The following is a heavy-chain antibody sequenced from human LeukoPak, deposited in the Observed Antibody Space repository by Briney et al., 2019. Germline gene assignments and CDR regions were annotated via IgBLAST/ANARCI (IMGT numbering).Heavy chain of an antibody. CDR2: INHSGST. Sequence: SETLSLTCAVSGGSFSAYYWSWIRQPPGQGLEWIGQINHSGSTSYNPSLKSRVTMSVDTSKNQFSLKLSSVTAADTAIYYCARANSYSGCDYFWFDPWDQGTLVTVSS. V-gene: IGHV4-34*01. J-gene: IGHJ5*02. CDR3: ARANSYSGCDYFWFDP. CDR1: GGSFSAYY. D-gene: IGHD5-12*01.